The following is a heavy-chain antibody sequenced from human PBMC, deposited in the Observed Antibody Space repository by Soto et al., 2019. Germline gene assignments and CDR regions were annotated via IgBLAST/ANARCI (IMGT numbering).Heavy chain of an antibody. CDR2: INSDGSRT. CDR3: VRGYDY. D-gene: IGHD5-18*01. Sequence: EVQLVESGGGLVQPGGSLRLSCGASGLTFSSYWMHWVRQAPGKGLVWVSRINSDGSRTNYADSVKGRFTISRDNAHNTLYLQMNILRAEDTAVYYCVRGYDYWGQGTLVTVSS. CDR1: GLTFSSYW. V-gene: IGHV3-74*01. J-gene: IGHJ4*02.